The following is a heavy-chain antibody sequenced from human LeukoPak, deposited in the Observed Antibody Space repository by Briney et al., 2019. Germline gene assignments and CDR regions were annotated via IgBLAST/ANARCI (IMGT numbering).Heavy chain of an antibody. D-gene: IGHD3-10*01. Sequence: PGGSLRLSCAASGFTLSTYTMNWVRQAPGKGLEWVSSISPTAISTWYADSLKGRFTISRDNARNLLFVEGNGLRAEDTGVFYCVRDFLGESGAGGPWGQGTLVTVSS. CDR1: GFTLSTYT. CDR3: VRDFLGESGAGGP. J-gene: IGHJ5*02. CDR2: ISPTAIST. V-gene: IGHV3-21*04.